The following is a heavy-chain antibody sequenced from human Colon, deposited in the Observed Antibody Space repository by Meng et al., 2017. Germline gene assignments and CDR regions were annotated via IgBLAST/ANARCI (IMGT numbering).Heavy chain of an antibody. CDR2: VLYDGSNT. CDR1: GFTFSKFG. D-gene: IGHD3-3*01. CDR3: AKEIFQQLGAFDS. V-gene: IGHV3-30*18. J-gene: IGHJ4*02. Sequence: QVHLVESGGVVVHSGGSLRLSCAASGFTFSKFGIHWVRQAPGKGLEWVSDVLYDGSNTYYADSVKGRFTISRDNTNNTVYLHMSSLRPEDTAIYYCAKEIFQQLGAFDSWGQGTLVTVSS.